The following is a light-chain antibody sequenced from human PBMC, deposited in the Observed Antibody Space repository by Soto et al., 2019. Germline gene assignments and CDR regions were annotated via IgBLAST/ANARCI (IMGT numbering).Light chain of an antibody. Sequence: QSVLTQPASVSGSPGQSITISCTGTSSDVGGYNYVSWYQQHPGKAPKLMIYEVSNRPSGVSNRFSGSKSGNTASLTISGFQAEDEADYYCSSYTSSSTYNYVFGTGTKVAVL. CDR1: SSDVGGYNY. CDR3: SSYTSSSTYNYV. J-gene: IGLJ1*01. V-gene: IGLV2-14*01. CDR2: EVS.